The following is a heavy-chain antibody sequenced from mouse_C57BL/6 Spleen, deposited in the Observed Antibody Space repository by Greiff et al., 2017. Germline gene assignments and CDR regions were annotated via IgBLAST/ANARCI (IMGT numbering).Heavy chain of an antibody. CDR1: GYTFTSYW. CDR3: ARTGLVYYDAMDY. V-gene: IGHV1-64*01. J-gene: IGHJ4*01. Sequence: VQLQQPGAELVKPGASVKLSCKASGYTFTSYWMHWVKQRPGQGLEWIGMIHPNSGSTNYNEKFKSKATLTVDKSSSTAYMQLSSLTSEDSAVYSGARTGLVYYDAMDYWGQGTSVTVSS. D-gene: IGHD3-1*01. CDR2: IHPNSGST.